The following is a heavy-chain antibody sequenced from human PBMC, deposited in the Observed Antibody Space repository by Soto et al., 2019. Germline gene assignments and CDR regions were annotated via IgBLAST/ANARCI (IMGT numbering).Heavy chain of an antibody. CDR1: GYTFTSYG. J-gene: IGHJ4*02. Sequence: QVQLVQSGAEVKKPGASVKVSCKASGYTFTSYGISWVRQAPGQGLEWMGWISAYNGNTNYAQKLQGRVTMTTDTSTSTAYMELRSLRSDDTAVYYCARDFTRSLDFWSGYYTDYWGQGTLVTVSS. CDR2: ISAYNGNT. CDR3: ARDFTRSLDFWSGYYTDY. V-gene: IGHV1-18*01. D-gene: IGHD3-3*01.